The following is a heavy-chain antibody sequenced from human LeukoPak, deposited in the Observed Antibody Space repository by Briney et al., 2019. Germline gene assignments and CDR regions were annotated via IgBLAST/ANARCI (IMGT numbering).Heavy chain of an antibody. Sequence: GGSLRLSCAASGFVVGGNYMSWVRQAPGKGLEWVSVIYSGGSTYYADSVKGRFSTSRDSSTSTLFLQMDSLRVEDTAMYYCARPTDGDSTRYGMDVWGQGTAVIVSS. CDR3: ARPTDGDSTRYGMDV. CDR2: IYSGGST. V-gene: IGHV3-53*01. J-gene: IGHJ6*02. D-gene: IGHD2-21*02. CDR1: GFVVGGNY.